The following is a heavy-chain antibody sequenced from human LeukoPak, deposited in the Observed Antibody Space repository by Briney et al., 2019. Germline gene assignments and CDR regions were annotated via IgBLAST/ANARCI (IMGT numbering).Heavy chain of an antibody. J-gene: IGHJ4*02. V-gene: IGHV1-69*04. CDR1: GGTFSSYA. D-gene: IGHD5-24*01. CDR2: IIPILGIA. CDR3: ARDVDGYNISNY. Sequence: SVKVSCKASGGTFSSYAISWVRQAPGQGLEWMGRIIPILGIANYAQKFQGRVTITADKSTSTAYMELSSLRAEDTAVYYCARDVDGYNISNYWGQGTLVTVSS.